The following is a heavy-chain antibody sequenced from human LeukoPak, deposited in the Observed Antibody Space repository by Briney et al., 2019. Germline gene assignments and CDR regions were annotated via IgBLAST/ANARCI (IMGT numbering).Heavy chain of an antibody. J-gene: IGHJ4*02. CDR3: TRDSSGWFDY. V-gene: IGHV3-48*03. Sequence: GGSLRLSCAASGFTFSNYEMNWVRQAPGKGLERVSYISSSGYIIYYADSVKGRFTISRDNAKNSLYLQMNSLRAEDTAVYYCTRDSSGWFDYWGQGTLVTVSS. CDR2: ISSSGYII. CDR1: GFTFSNYE. D-gene: IGHD6-19*01.